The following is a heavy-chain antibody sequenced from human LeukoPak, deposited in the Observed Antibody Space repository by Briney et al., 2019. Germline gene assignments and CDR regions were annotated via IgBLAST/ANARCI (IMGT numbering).Heavy chain of an antibody. Sequence: PGGSLRLSCAASGFTVSSSYMSWVRQPPGKGLEWIGELYHSGSTSYNPSLKSRVTISVDKSKNQFSLKLNSVTAADTAVYYCATPGILGAFDIWGQGTMVTVSS. CDR2: LYHSGST. CDR3: ATPGILGAFDI. CDR1: GFTVSSSYM. J-gene: IGHJ3*02. V-gene: IGHV4-4*02.